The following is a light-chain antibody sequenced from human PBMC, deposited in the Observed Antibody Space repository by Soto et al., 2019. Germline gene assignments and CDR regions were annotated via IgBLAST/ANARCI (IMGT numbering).Light chain of an antibody. CDR2: GAS. CDR3: QQYTDWPIT. CDR1: QSVSSN. V-gene: IGKV3-15*01. Sequence: EIVMTQSPATLSVSPGERATLSCRASQSVSSNLAWYQQKPGQAPRLLISGASTRATGIPARFSGSGSGTEFTLTISSLQSEDFAVYYCQQYTDWPITFGQGTRLEI. J-gene: IGKJ5*01.